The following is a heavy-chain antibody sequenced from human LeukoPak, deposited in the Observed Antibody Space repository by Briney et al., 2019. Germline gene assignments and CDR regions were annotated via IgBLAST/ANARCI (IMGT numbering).Heavy chain of an antibody. D-gene: IGHD6-13*01. CDR1: GGSISSYY. CDR2: IYYSGST. J-gene: IGHJ1*01. CDR3: ARSYSSSFRINFQH. V-gene: IGHV4-59*01. Sequence: SETLSLTCTVSGGSISSYYWSWIRQPPGKGLEWIGYIYYSGSTNYNPSLKSRVTISGDTSKNQFSLKLRSVTAADTAVYYCARSYSSSFRINFQHWGQGTLVTVSS.